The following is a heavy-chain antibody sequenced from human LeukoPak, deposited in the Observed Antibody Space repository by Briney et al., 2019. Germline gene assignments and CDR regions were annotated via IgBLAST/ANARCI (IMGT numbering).Heavy chain of an antibody. CDR1: GFTFSSYA. CDR3: ARVGNQYCSGGSCYKQYYFDY. Sequence: PGGSRRLSCAASGFTFSSYAMHWVRQAPGKGLEYVSAISSNGGSTYYANSVKGRFTISRDNSKNTLYLQMGSLRAEDMAVYYCARVGNQYCSGGSCYKQYYFDYWGQGTLVTVSS. CDR2: ISSNGGST. J-gene: IGHJ4*02. D-gene: IGHD2-15*01. V-gene: IGHV3-64*01.